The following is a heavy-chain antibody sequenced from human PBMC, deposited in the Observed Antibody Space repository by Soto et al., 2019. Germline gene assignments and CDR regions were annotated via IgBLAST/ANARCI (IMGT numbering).Heavy chain of an antibody. V-gene: IGHV4-31*03. Sequence: SETLSLTCTVSGGSISSKGYYWTWIRQHPEKGLEWIGHIYHSGRTDYNPSLKSRVIISADTSKNEFSLKLNSVEAADTAVYFCARGSGRIAAAGIRWGNLFDPWGHGTLVTVSS. CDR1: GGSISSKGYY. CDR3: ARGSGRIAAAGIRWGNLFDP. D-gene: IGHD6-13*01. CDR2: IYHSGRT. J-gene: IGHJ5*02.